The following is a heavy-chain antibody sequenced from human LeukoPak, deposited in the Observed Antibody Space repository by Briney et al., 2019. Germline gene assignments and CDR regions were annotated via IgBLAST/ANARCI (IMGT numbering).Heavy chain of an antibody. CDR2: IYYSGST. J-gene: IGHJ6*03. V-gene: IGHV4-59*01. CDR3: ARVVGTTVTTREPRNNYYYYMDV. CDR1: GGSISSYY. Sequence: PSETLSLTCTVSGGSISSYYWSWIRQPPGKGLEWIGYIYYSGSTNYNPSLKSRVTISVDTSKNQFSLKLSSVTAADTAVYYCARVVGTTVTTREPRNNYYYYMDVWGKGTTVTVSS. D-gene: IGHD4-17*01.